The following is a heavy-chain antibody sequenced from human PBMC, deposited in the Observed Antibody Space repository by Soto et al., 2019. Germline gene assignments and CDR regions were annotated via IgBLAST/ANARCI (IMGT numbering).Heavy chain of an antibody. CDR3: ARDRGAYCGGDCCSTWFDP. Sequence: QVQLVQSGAEVKKPGASVKVSCKASGYTFTSYGISWVRQAPGQGLEWMGWSSGYNGNTNYAQKLQGRVTMTTDPSTSTAYMELRSQRSADTAVYYWARDRGAYCGGDCCSTWFDPWGQGTLVTVSS. CDR2: SSGYNGNT. D-gene: IGHD2-21*02. V-gene: IGHV1-18*01. CDR1: GYTFTSYG. J-gene: IGHJ5*02.